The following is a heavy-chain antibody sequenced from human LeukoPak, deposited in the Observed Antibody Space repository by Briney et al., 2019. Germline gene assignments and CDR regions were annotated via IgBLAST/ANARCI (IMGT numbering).Heavy chain of an antibody. CDR3: ARAWLRRKFYYYMDV. D-gene: IGHD5-12*01. V-gene: IGHV1-18*01. J-gene: IGHJ6*03. Sequence: ASVKVSCKASGYTFNLYGVNWVRQAPGQGLEWMGWISGFNGHTKYAQNLQDRVTMTTDTSTSTAYMELRGLRSDDTAVYYCARAWLRRKFYYYMDVWGKGTTVTVSS. CDR2: ISGFNGHT. CDR1: GYTFNLYG.